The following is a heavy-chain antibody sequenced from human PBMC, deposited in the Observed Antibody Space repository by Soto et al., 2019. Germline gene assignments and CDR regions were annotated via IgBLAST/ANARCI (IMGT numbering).Heavy chain of an antibody. CDR1: GGSISSKNYY. CDR3: AKRPSYYYDSSGFDPFDY. J-gene: IGHJ4*02. CDR2: IYYSGTT. V-gene: IGHV4-39*01. Sequence: QLQLQESGPGLVKPSETLSLTCSVSGGSISSKNYYWGWIRQPPGKGLEWIGIIYYSGTTYYNPSLKSRVIISVVTSKNQFSLKLSSVTAADTAVYYSAKRPSYYYDSSGFDPFDYWGQGTLVTVSS. D-gene: IGHD3-22*01.